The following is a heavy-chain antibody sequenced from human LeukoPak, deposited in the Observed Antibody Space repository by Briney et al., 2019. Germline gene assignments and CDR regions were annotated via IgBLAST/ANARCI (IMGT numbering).Heavy chain of an antibody. Sequence: ASVKVSCKASVYTFTGYFMHWVRQAPGQGLEWMGWVNPNNGGTNYAQKLQGRVSMTRDTSISTAYMELSRLRSDDTAVYYCARKGSAYYDFWSGFSPFDYWGQGTLVTVSS. V-gene: IGHV1-2*02. CDR3: ARKGSAYYDFWSGFSPFDY. CDR1: VYTFTGYF. CDR2: VNPNNGGT. D-gene: IGHD3-3*01. J-gene: IGHJ4*02.